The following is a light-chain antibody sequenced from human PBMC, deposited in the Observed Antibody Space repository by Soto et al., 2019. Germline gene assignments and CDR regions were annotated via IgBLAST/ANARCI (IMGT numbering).Light chain of an antibody. CDR3: LQDYNFPWT. V-gene: IGKV1-6*01. Sequence: AIQMTQSPSSLSASVGDTVSITCRASQGIRNDLGWYQQKPGEAPKLLIYAASTLQTGVPSRFSGSGSGTDFTLTISSLQPEDFATYYCLQDYNFPWTFGLGTKVDIK. CDR2: AAS. CDR1: QGIRND. J-gene: IGKJ1*01.